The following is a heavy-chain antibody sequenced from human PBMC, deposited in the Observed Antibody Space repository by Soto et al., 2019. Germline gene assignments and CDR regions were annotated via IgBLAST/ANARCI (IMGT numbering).Heavy chain of an antibody. Sequence: GGSLRLSCAASGFTVSSNYMSWVRQAPGKGLDWVSVIYSGGSTYYADSVKGRFTISRDNSKNTLYLQMNSLRAEDTAVYYCARDRAYYYGSGVQDYGMDVWGQGTTVTVSS. CDR1: GFTVSSNY. V-gene: IGHV3-53*01. D-gene: IGHD3-10*01. J-gene: IGHJ6*02. CDR2: IYSGGST. CDR3: ARDRAYYYGSGVQDYGMDV.